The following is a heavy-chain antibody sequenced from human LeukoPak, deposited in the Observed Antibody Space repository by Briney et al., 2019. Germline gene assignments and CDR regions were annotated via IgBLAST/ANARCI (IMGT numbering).Heavy chain of an antibody. Sequence: PSETLSLTCTVSGGSISSYYWSWIRQPAGKGLEWIGRIYASGSTDYNPSLKSRVTISVDTSKNQFSLKLSSVTAADTAVYYCASYHNSGAYFNYWGQGTLVTVSS. CDR1: GGSISSYY. CDR3: ASYHNSGAYFNY. J-gene: IGHJ4*02. V-gene: IGHV4-4*07. CDR2: IYASGST. D-gene: IGHD6-19*01.